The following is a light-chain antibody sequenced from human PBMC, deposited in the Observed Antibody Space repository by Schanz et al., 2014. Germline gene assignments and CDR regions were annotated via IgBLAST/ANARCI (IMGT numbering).Light chain of an antibody. CDR2: DVS. CDR3: SSYTSTSTQV. J-gene: IGLJ1*01. CDR1: RSDIGGYKY. V-gene: IGLV2-14*03. Sequence: QSALTQPASVSGSPGQSINISCTGTRSDIGGYKYVSWYQQPPGEAPKLMIFDVSLRPSGISNRFSGSKSDNTDSMTNSGLQSHDEADYYCSSYTSTSTQVFGTGTKLTV.